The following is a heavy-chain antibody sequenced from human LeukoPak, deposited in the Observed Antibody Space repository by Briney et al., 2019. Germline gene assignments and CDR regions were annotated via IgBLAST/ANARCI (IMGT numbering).Heavy chain of an antibody. V-gene: IGHV3-30*03. CDR1: GFTFSSYG. J-gene: IGHJ4*02. D-gene: IGHD1-26*01. CDR3: ASSIRIVGANPFDY. Sequence: GGSLRLSCAASGFTFSSYGMHWVRQAPGKGLEWVAVISYDGSNKYYADSVKGRFTISRDNSKNTLYLQMNSLRAEDTAVYYCASSIRIVGANPFDYWGQGTLVTVSS. CDR2: ISYDGSNK.